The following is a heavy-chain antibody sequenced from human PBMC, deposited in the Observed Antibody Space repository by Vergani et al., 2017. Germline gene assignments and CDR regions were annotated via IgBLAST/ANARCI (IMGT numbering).Heavy chain of an antibody. V-gene: IGHV6-1*01. CDR2: TYYRSKWYN. J-gene: IGHJ3*02. CDR1: GDSVSSNSAA. D-gene: IGHD3-10*01. CDR3: ARGSMVRGVIIKPRAFDI. Sequence: QVQLQQSGPGLVKPSQTLSLTCAISGDSVSSNSAAWNWIRQSPSRGLEWLGRTYYRSKWYNDYAVSVKSRITINPDTSKNQFSLQLNSVTPEDTAVYYCARGSMVRGVIIKPRAFDIWGQGTMVTVSS.